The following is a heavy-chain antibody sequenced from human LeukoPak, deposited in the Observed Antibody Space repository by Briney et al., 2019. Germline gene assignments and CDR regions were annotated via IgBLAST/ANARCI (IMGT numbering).Heavy chain of an antibody. CDR1: GFTFSSYS. J-gene: IGHJ3*02. CDR3: ARVDTVTTSAFDI. V-gene: IGHV3-21*01. CDR2: IRSSSSYI. D-gene: IGHD4-17*01. Sequence: KAGGSLRLSCAASGFTFSSYSMNWVRQAPGKGLEWVSSIRSSSSYIYYADSVKGRFTISRDNAKNSLYLQMNSLRAEDTAVYYCARVDTVTTSAFDIWGQGTMVTVSS.